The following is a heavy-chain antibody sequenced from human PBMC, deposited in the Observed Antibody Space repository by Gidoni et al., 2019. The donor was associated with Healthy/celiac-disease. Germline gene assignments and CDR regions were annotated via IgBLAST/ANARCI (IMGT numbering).Heavy chain of an antibody. CDR1: GFTFSSYG. V-gene: IGHV3-33*08. CDR3: ARDLGGPVGARGFDY. Sequence: QVQLVESGGGVVQPGRSLRLSCAASGFTFSSYGMHWVRQAPGKGLEWVAVIWYDGSNKYYADSVKGRFTISRDNSKNTLYLQMNSLRAEDTAVYYCARDLGGPVGARGFDYWGQGTLVTVSS. J-gene: IGHJ4*02. CDR2: IWYDGSNK. D-gene: IGHD1-26*01.